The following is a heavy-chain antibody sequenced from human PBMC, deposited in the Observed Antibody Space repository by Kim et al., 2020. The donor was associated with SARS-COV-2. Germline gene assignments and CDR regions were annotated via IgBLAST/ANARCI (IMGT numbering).Heavy chain of an antibody. J-gene: IGHJ4*02. CDR2: IYPGDSDT. CDR3: ARLSAVNYYDSSGYFV. V-gene: IGHV5-51*01. D-gene: IGHD3-22*01. CDR1: GYSFTSYW. Sequence: GESLKISCKGSGYSFTSYWIGWVRQMPGKGLERMGIIYPGDSDTRYSPSFQGQVTISADKSISTAYLQWSSLKASDTAMYYCARLSAVNYYDSSGYFVWGQGTLVTVPS.